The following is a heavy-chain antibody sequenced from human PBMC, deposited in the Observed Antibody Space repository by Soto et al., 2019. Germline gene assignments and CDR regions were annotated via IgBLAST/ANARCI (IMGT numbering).Heavy chain of an antibody. CDR3: AKDLIEALALVDAFDI. CDR1: GITLSDYY. CDR2: ISGSGGSI. J-gene: IGHJ3*02. Sequence: PGWSLRLSCAASGITLSDYYMSWIRQAPGKGLEWVSAISGSGGSIYYADSVKGRFTISRDNSKNTLYLQMNSLRAEDTAVYYCAKDLIEALALVDAFDIWGQGTMVTVSS. D-gene: IGHD1-26*01. V-gene: IGHV3-23*01.